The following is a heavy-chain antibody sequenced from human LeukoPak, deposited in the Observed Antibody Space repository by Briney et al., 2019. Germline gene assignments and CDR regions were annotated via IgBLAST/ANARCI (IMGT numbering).Heavy chain of an antibody. CDR1: GYTFTGYY. D-gene: IGHD6-13*01. Sequence: ASVKVSCKSSGYTFTGYYMHWVRQAPGQGLEWMGWINPNSGGTNYAQKFQGRVTMTRDTSISTAYMELSRLRSDDTAVYYCATPLGGSWYERYYFDYWGQGTLVTVSS. V-gene: IGHV1-2*02. CDR2: INPNSGGT. CDR3: ATPLGGSWYERYYFDY. J-gene: IGHJ4*02.